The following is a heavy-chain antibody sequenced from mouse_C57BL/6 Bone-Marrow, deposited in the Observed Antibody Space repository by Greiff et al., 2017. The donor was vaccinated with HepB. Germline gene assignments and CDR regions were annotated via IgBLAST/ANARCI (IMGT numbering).Heavy chain of an antibody. J-gene: IGHJ2*01. CDR3: TRPGGYGTGYYFDY. Sequence: EVQVVESGGGLVQPGGSMKLSCAASGFTFSDAWMDWVRQSPEKGLEWVAEIRNKANNHATYYAESVKGRFTISRDDSKSSVYLQMNSLRAEDTGIYYCTRPGGYGTGYYFDYWGQGTTLTVSS. CDR1: GFTFSDAW. D-gene: IGHD1-1*01. V-gene: IGHV6-6*01. CDR2: IRNKANNHAT.